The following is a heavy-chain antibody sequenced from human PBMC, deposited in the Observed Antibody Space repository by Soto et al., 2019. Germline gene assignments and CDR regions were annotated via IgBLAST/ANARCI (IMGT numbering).Heavy chain of an antibody. CDR2: FYPGGSET. V-gene: IGHV5-51*01. Sequence: GGSLKISCWGSGYSFSSYWIGWVRPMPGKGPGGLGMFYPGGSETTHRPSFQGKVTISADKSICTAYLQWTSLKASDTAVYYCARRVAAAGNSFDYWGQGTLVTVSS. CDR1: GYSFSSYW. J-gene: IGHJ4*02. D-gene: IGHD6-13*01. CDR3: ARRVAAAGNSFDY.